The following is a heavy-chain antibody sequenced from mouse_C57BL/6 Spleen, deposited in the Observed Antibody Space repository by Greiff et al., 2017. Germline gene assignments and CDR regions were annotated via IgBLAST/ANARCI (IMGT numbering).Heavy chain of an antibody. CDR2: INPNNGGT. Sequence: EVQLQQSGPELVKPGASVKISCKASGYTFTDYYMNWVKQSHGKSLEWIGDINPNNGGTSYNQKFKGKATLTVDKSSSTAYMELRSLTSEDSAVYYCARFPSYYGSSYGYFDYWGQGTTLTVSS. CDR3: ARFPSYYGSSYGYFDY. V-gene: IGHV1-26*01. CDR1: GYTFTDYY. J-gene: IGHJ2*01. D-gene: IGHD1-1*01.